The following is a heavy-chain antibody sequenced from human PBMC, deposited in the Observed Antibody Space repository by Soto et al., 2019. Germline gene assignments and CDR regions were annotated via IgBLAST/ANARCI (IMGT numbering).Heavy chain of an antibody. CDR1: GFTFSSYA. D-gene: IGHD4-17*01. CDR2: ISGSGGST. V-gene: IGHV3-23*01. Sequence: GGSLRLSCAASGFTFSSYAMSWVRQAPGKGLEWVSAISGSGGSTYYADSVKGRFTISRDNSKNTLYLQMNSLRAEDTAVYYCAKVRPRLGLLSTVPTGRDAFDIWGPGTMVTVSS. J-gene: IGHJ3*02. CDR3: AKVRPRLGLLSTVPTGRDAFDI.